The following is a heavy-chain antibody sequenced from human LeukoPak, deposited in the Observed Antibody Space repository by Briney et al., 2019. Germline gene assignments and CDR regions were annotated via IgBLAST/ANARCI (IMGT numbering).Heavy chain of an antibody. V-gene: IGHV3-48*01. CDR1: GFTFSSYN. CDR2: ISSSSTTI. J-gene: IGHJ4*02. Sequence: GGSLRLSCAASGFTFSSYNMNWVRQTPGEGLEWVSYISSSSTTIYYADSVKGLFTISRDNAKNSLYLQMNSLRAEDTAVYYCAKGGFVVVPAAKRGDFDYWGQGTLVTVSS. D-gene: IGHD2-2*01. CDR3: AKGGFVVVPAAKRGDFDY.